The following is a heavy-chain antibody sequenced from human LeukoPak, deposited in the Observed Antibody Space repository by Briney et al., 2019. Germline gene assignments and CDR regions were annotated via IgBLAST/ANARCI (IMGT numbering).Heavy chain of an antibody. CDR1: VGTFSSYA. CDR2: IIPIFGTA. J-gene: IGHJ4*02. Sequence: SVKVSCKASVGTFSSYAISWVRQAPGQGLEWMGGIIPIFGTANYAQKFQGRVTITADKSTSTAYMKLSSLRSEDTAVYYCARQPIQLWFYFDYWGQGTLVTVSS. CDR3: ARQPIQLWFYFDY. D-gene: IGHD5-18*01. V-gene: IGHV1-69*06.